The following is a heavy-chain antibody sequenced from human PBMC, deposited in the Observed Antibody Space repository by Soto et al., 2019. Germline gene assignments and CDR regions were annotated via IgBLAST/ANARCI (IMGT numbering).Heavy chain of an antibody. V-gene: IGHV1-18*01. CDR1: GYTFTSYG. CDR2: ISAYNGNT. CDR3: ARPYYYDSSGSRFDP. J-gene: IGHJ5*02. Sequence: ASVKVSCKASGYTFTSYGISWVRQAPGQGLEWMGWISAYNGNTNYAQKLQGRVTMTTDTSTSTAYMELRSLRSDDTAVYYCARPYYYDSSGSRFDPWGQGTLVTVSS. D-gene: IGHD3-22*01.